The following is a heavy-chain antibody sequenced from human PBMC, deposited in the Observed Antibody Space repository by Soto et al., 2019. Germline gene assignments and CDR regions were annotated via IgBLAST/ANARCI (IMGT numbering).Heavy chain of an antibody. CDR3: ARYSYSSGPQDS. V-gene: IGHV3-7*03. CDR2: IKQDGSDK. J-gene: IGHJ4*02. CDR1: GFSFTSHW. D-gene: IGHD6-19*01. Sequence: WGSLRLSCAASGFSFTSHWMSWVRQAPGKGLEWVANIKQDGSDKRYVDSVKGRFTIPRDNAKSSLYLQMNSLRADDTAVYFCARYSYSSGPQDSWGQGTLVTVSS.